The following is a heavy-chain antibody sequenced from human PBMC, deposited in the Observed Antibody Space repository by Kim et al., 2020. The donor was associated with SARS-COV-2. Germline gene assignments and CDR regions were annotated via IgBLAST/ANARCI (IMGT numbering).Heavy chain of an antibody. V-gene: IGHV3-30-3*01. D-gene: IGHD3-16*01. CDR3: ARDTAPIVRGLFDY. CDR1: GFTFSSYA. CDR2: ISYDGSNK. Sequence: GGSLRLSCAASGFTFSSYAMHWVRQAPGKGLEWVAVISYDGSNKYYADSVKGRFTISRDNSKNTLYLQMNSLRAEDTAVYYCARDTAPIVRGLFDYWGQGTLVTVSS. J-gene: IGHJ4*02.